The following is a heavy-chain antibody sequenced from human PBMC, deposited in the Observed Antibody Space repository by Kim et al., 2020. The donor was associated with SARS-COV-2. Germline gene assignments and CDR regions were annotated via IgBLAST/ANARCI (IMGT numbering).Heavy chain of an antibody. CDR2: IWYDGSNK. CDR1: GFTFSSYG. J-gene: IGHJ4*02. V-gene: IGHV3-33*01. Sequence: GGSLRLSCAASGFTFSSYGMHWVRQAPGKGLEWVAVIWYDGSNKYYADSVKGRFTISRDNSKNTLYLQMNSLRAEDTAVYYCASHNYYDSSGLGYWGQGTLVTVSS. D-gene: IGHD3-22*01. CDR3: ASHNYYDSSGLGY.